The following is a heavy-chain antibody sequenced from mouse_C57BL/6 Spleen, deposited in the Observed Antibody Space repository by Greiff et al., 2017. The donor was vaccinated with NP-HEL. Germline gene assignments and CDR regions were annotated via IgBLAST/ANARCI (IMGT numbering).Heavy chain of an antibody. D-gene: IGHD1-1*01. Sequence: VQLQQPGAELVRPGTSVKLSCKASGYTFTSYWMHWVKQRPGQGLEWIGVIDPSDSYTNYNQKFKGKATLTVDTSSSTAYMQLSSLTSEDSAVYYCARTPYYYGSSDYFDYWGQGTTLTVSS. CDR3: ARTPYYYGSSDYFDY. CDR2: IDPSDSYT. CDR1: GYTFTSYW. V-gene: IGHV1-59*01. J-gene: IGHJ2*01.